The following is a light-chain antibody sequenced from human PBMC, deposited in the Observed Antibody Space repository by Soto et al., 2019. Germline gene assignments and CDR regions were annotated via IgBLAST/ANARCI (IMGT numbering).Light chain of an antibody. V-gene: IGKV1-5*03. Sequence: IQMNLSPSTLSASVGDRVTITCRASQTISSWLAWYQQKPGKAPKLLIYKASTLKSGVPSRFSGSGSGTEFTLTISSLQPDDFATYYCQHYNSYSEAFGQGGKVDI. J-gene: IGKJ1*01. CDR1: QTISSW. CDR3: QHYNSYSEA. CDR2: KAS.